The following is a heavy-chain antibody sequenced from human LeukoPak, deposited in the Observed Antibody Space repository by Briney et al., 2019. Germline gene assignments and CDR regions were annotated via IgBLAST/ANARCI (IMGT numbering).Heavy chain of an antibody. CDR1: GGSISSCY. CDR2: IYYSGST. V-gene: IGHV4-59*12. J-gene: IGHJ5*02. CDR3: ARDEVAVAGRSNWFDP. Sequence: SETLSLTCTVSGGSISSCYWSWIRQPPGKGLEWIGYIYYSGSTNYNPSLKSRVAISVDTSKNQFSLKLSSVTAADTAVYYCARDEVAVAGRSNWFDPWGQGTPVTVSS. D-gene: IGHD6-19*01.